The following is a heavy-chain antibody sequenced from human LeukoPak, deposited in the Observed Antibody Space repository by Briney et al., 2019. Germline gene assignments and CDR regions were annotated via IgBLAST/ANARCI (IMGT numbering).Heavy chain of an antibody. CDR3: AKGGVRAAAFDY. CDR2: ISCDGSNK. CDR1: GFTFSSYG. J-gene: IGHJ4*02. V-gene: IGHV3-30*18. D-gene: IGHD6-13*01. Sequence: GRSLRLSCAASGFTFSSYGMHWVRQAPGKGLEWVAVISCDGSNKYYADSVKGRFTISRDNSKNTLYLQMNSLRAEDTAVYYCAKGGVRAAAFDYWGQGTLVTVSS.